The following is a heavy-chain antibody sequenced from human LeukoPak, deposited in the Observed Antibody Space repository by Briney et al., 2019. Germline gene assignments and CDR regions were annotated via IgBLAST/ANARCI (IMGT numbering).Heavy chain of an antibody. D-gene: IGHD2-21*02. V-gene: IGHV3-23*01. CDR1: KFAFSSYA. Sequence: GGSLRLSCAASKFAFSSYAMSWVRQAPGKGLEWVSAISGSGGSTYYADSVKGRFTISRDNSKNTLYLQMNSLRAEDTAVYYCAKDPPGIVVVTAIFDYWGQGTLVTVSS. CDR2: ISGSGGST. J-gene: IGHJ4*02. CDR3: AKDPPGIVVVTAIFDY.